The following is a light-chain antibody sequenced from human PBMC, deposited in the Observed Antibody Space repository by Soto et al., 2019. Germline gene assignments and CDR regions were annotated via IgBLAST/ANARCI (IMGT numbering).Light chain of an antibody. CDR3: SSYRSSSTVYV. Sequence: QSSLTHPASVSGSPGQSITISCPGTSIDVGGYNYVSWYQQHPGEAPKLLIYDVSNRPSGVSNRFSGSKSGNTASLTISGLQAEDEADYYCSSYRSSSTVYVFGTGTKVTVL. J-gene: IGLJ1*01. V-gene: IGLV2-14*01. CDR2: DVS. CDR1: SIDVGGYNY.